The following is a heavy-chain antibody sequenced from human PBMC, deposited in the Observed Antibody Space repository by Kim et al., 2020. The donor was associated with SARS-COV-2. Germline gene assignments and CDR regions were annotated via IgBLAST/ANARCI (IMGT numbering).Heavy chain of an antibody. CDR3: ARGGGRGWPYYYYYGMDG. V-gene: IGHV4-39*01. CDR1: GGSISSSSYY. J-gene: IGHJ6*02. D-gene: IGHD6-19*01. Sequence: SETLSLTCTVSGGSISSSSYYWGWIRQPPGKGLEWIGRIHYRGSTYYNPSLKSRVTISVDTSKNQFSLKLSSVTAADTAVYYCARGGGRGWPYYYYYGMDGWGQGTTVTVSS. CDR2: IHYRGST.